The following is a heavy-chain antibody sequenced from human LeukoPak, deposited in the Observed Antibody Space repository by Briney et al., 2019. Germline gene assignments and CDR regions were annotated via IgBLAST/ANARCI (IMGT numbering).Heavy chain of an antibody. J-gene: IGHJ4*02. D-gene: IGHD6-19*01. CDR2: IYYSGST. CDR3: ARAVSGRFDY. Sequence: SETLSLTCTVSGGSMSPYHWGWIRQPPGKGLEWTGYIYYSGSTNYNPSLKSRVTISVDTSKNQFSLKLSAVTAADTAIYYCARAVSGRFDYWGQGTLVTVSS. V-gene: IGHV4-59*08. CDR1: GGSMSPYH.